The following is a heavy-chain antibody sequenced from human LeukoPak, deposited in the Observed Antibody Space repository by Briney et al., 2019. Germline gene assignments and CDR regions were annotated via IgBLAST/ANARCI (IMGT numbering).Heavy chain of an antibody. CDR3: ARETGGGNSPNFDY. J-gene: IGHJ4*02. D-gene: IGHD4-23*01. CDR2: IIPILGIA. Sequence: SVKVSCKASGGTFSSYAISWVRQAPGQGLEWMGRIIPILGIANYAQKFRGRVTITADKSTSTAYMELSSLRSEDTAVYYCARETGGGNSPNFDYWGQGTLVTVSS. V-gene: IGHV1-69*04. CDR1: GGTFSSYA.